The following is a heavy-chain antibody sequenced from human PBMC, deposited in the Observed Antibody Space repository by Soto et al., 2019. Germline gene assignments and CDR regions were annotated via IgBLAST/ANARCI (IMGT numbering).Heavy chain of an antibody. D-gene: IGHD2-15*01. CDR2: IKQDGSEK. V-gene: IGHV3-7*04. Sequence: EVQLVESGGGLVQPGGSLRLSCAASGFTFSSYWMSWVRQAPGKGLEWVANIKQDGSEKYYVDSVKGRFTISRDNAKNSLYLQMNSRRAEDTAVYYCARDRGYCSGGSCYRGFQHWGQGSLVTVSS. J-gene: IGHJ1*01. CDR1: GFTFSSYW. CDR3: ARDRGYCSGGSCYRGFQH.